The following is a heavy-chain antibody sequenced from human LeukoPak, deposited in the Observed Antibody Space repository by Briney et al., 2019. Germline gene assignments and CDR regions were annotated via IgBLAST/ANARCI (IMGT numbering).Heavy chain of an antibody. CDR1: DYSISSGYY. V-gene: IGHV4-38-2*01. J-gene: IGHJ4*02. D-gene: IGHD6-19*01. CDR3: ARQKGAVAPSGFDY. Sequence: PSETLSLTCAVSDYSISSGYYWGWIRQPPGKGLEWIGSIYHSGSAQYSPSLKSRVTISVDTSKNQFSLKLSSVTAADTAVYYCARQKGAVAPSGFDYWGQGTLVTVSS. CDR2: IYHSGSA.